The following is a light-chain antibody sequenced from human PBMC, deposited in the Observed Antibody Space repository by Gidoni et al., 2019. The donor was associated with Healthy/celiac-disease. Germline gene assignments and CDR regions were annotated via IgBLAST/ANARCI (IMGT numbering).Light chain of an antibody. V-gene: IGKV2-28*01. Sequence: VMTPSPLSLPVTPGEPASISCRSSQSLLHSNGYNYLDWYLQKPGQSPQLLIYLGSNRASGVPDRFSGSGSGTDFTLKISRVEAEDVGVYYCMQALQTPPTFGQGTKLEIK. CDR2: LGS. CDR1: QSLLHSNGYNY. CDR3: MQALQTPPT. J-gene: IGKJ2*01.